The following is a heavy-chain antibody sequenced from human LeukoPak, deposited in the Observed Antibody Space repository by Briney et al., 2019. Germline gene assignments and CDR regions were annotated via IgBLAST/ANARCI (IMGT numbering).Heavy chain of an antibody. CDR2: IFHSGIA. Sequence: PSETLSLTCTVSGGSISRYYWVWIRQPPGQGLEWIGQIFHSGIAHYNPSLKSRVTMSVDTSRSQFSVNLNSVTAADTAVYFCGRAGFGTAYNRFYYYMDVWGKGTTVTVSS. V-gene: IGHV4-59*04. CDR3: GRAGFGTAYNRFYYYMDV. D-gene: IGHD6-13*01. J-gene: IGHJ6*03. CDR1: GGSISRYY.